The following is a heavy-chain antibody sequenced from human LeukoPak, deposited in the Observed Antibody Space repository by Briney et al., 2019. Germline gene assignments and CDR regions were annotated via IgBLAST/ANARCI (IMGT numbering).Heavy chain of an antibody. D-gene: IGHD4-23*01. V-gene: IGHV3-23*01. Sequence: GGSLRLSCAASGFTFNNYAMSWVRQAPGKGLEWVSGISTTGGSTYYADSVKGRFTISRDNSNNTLYLQMNSLRGDDTAVYYCAKDWTTVVTPKGYYFDSWGQGTLVIVSS. CDR3: AKDWTTVVTPKGYYFDS. CDR2: ISTTGGST. J-gene: IGHJ4*02. CDR1: GFTFNNYA.